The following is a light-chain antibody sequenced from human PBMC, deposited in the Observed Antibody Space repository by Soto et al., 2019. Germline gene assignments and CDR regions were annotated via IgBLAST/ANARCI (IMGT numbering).Light chain of an antibody. Sequence: DIQMTQSPSSVSASVGDRVTITCRASQTISSWLAWYQQKPGKAPKLLIYKASSLESGVPSRFSGSGSGTGFTLTISSLQPDDFATYYCQHYNSYSEAFGQGTKVDI. V-gene: IGKV1-5*03. CDR2: KAS. CDR1: QTISSW. CDR3: QHYNSYSEA. J-gene: IGKJ1*01.